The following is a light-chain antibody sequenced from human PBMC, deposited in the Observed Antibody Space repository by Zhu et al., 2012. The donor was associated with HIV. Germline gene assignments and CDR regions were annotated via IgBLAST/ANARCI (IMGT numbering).Light chain of an antibody. CDR3: QQYYTPSYN. J-gene: IGKJ2*01. CDR2: VAS. Sequence: DIQMTQSPSTLSASIGDRVTITCRASQSVYKWLAWYQQKPEKAPKLLIYVASILETGVPSRFSGSGSGTEFTLTISSLQSDDFATYSCQQYYTPSYNFGQGTKLQI. V-gene: IGKV1-5*03. CDR1: QSVYKW.